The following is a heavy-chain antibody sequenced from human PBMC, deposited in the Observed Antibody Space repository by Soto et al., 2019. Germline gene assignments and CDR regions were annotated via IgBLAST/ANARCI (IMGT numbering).Heavy chain of an antibody. CDR1: GGTFSSYT. Sequence: SVKVSCKASGGTFSSYTISWVRQAPGQGLEWMGRIIPILGIANYAQKFQGRVTITADKSTSTAYMELSSLRSEDTAVYYCARDRRGVAGSYYYGMDVWGQGTTVTVSS. J-gene: IGHJ6*02. CDR3: ARDRRGVAGSYYYGMDV. V-gene: IGHV1-69*04. CDR2: IIPILGIA. D-gene: IGHD2-15*01.